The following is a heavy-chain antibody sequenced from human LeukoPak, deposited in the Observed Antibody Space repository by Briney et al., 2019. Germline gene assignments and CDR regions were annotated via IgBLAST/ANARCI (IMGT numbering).Heavy chain of an antibody. V-gene: IGHV3-53*04. CDR1: GFTVNSNY. CDR2: IYSGGST. D-gene: IGHD6-13*01. J-gene: IGHJ3*02. Sequence: GGSLRLSCAASGFTVNSNYMSWVRQAPGKGLEWVSVIYSGGSTYYADSVKGRFTISRHNSKNTLYLQMNSLRAEDTAVYYCARRDPAAAGNAFDIWGQGTMVTVSS. CDR3: ARRDPAAAGNAFDI.